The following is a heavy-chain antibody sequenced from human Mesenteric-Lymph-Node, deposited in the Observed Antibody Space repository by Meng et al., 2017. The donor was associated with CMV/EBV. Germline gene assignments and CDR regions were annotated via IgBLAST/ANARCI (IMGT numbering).Heavy chain of an antibody. CDR2: VSSSDTYK. V-gene: IGHV3-21*04. CDR3: AKSTTLTYSGYDFDY. J-gene: IGHJ4*02. Sequence: GGSLRLSCAASGFTFSSYAMHWVRQAPGKGLEWVSSVSSSDTYKFYGDSVKGRFTISRDNAKNSLYLQMSSLRAEDTALYYCAKSTTLTYSGYDFDYWGQGTLVTVSS. D-gene: IGHD5-12*01. CDR1: GFTFSSYA.